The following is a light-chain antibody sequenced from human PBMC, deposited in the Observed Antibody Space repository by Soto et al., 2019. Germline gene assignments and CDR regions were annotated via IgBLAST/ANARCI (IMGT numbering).Light chain of an antibody. CDR1: QSVSSN. J-gene: IGKJ1*01. CDR2: GAS. V-gene: IGKV3-15*01. Sequence: EIVMTQSPATLSVSPGERATLSCRASQSVSSNLAWYQQKPGQAPRLLIYGASTRATGIPARFSGSGSETEFTLTISSQQSEDFAVYYCQHYNNWTFGQGTKVDIK. CDR3: QHYNNWT.